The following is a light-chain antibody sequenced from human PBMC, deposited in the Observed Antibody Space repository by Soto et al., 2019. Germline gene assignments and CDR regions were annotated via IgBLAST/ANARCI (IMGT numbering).Light chain of an antibody. CDR2: ENN. CDR1: SSKIGNNY. J-gene: IGLJ1*01. CDR3: GTWDSSLSAGRV. V-gene: IGLV1-51*02. Sequence: SALTQPPSVSVAPGQKVTISCSGSSSKIGNNYVSWYQQLPGTAPKLLIYENNKRPSGIPDRFSGSKSGTSATLGITGLQTGDEADYYCGTWDSSLSAGRVFGTGTKVTVL.